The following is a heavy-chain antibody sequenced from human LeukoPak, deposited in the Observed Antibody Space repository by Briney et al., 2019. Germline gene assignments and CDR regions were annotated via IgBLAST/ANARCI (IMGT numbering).Heavy chain of an antibody. Sequence: GSLRLSCAASGFTFSSYWMSWVRQAPGKGLEWIGEINHSGSTNYNPSLKSRGTISIDTSKNQFSLKLSSVTAADTAMYYCARGSHGSGSHDWGQGTLVTVSS. J-gene: IGHJ4*02. CDR1: GFTFSSYW. D-gene: IGHD3-10*01. V-gene: IGHV4-34*01. CDR3: ARGSHGSGSHD. CDR2: INHSGST.